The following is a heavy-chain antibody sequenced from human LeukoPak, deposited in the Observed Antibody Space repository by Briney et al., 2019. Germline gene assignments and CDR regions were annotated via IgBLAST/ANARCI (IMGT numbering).Heavy chain of an antibody. J-gene: IGHJ4*02. CDR1: GYTFTGYY. Sequence: ASVKVSCKASGYTFTGYYMHWVRQAPGQGLEWMGRINPNSGGTNYAQKFQGRVTMTRDTSISTGYMELSRLRSDDTAVYYCARLPVSSIAARPAYWGQGTLVTVSS. V-gene: IGHV1-2*06. D-gene: IGHD6-6*01. CDR3: ARLPVSSIAARPAY. CDR2: INPNSGGT.